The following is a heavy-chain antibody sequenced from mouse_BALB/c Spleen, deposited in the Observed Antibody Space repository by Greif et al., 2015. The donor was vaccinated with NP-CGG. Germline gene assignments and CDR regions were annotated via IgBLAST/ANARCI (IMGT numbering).Heavy chain of an antibody. V-gene: IGHV1-9*01. CDR3: ARTAESYFDY. CDR2: ILPGNGST. Sequence: QVQLQQSGAELMKPGASVKIFCKATGYTFSSYWIEWVKQRPGHGLEWIGEILPGNGSTNYNEKFKGKATFTADTSSNTAYMQLSSLTSEDSAVYYCARTAESYFDYWGQGTTLTVSS. CDR1: GYTFSSYW. J-gene: IGHJ2*01. D-gene: IGHD6-2*01.